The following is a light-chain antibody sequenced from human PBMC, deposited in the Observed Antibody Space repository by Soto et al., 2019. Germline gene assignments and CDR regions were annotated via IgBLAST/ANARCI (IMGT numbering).Light chain of an antibody. V-gene: IGLV7-46*01. Sequence: QAVVTQETSLTVSPGGTVTRTCGSSTGAVTTGHYPYWFQQKPGQVPKTLIYDGANKLSWTPARFSGSLLGGKAALTLSGAQPEDEAEYYCLLSHRGTYVFGPGTQLTVL. CDR1: TGAVTTGHY. CDR2: DGA. CDR3: LLSHRGTYV. J-gene: IGLJ1*01.